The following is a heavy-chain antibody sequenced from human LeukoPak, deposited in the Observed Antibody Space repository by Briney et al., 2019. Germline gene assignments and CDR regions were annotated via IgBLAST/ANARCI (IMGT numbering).Heavy chain of an antibody. CDR2: IYYSGST. CDR3: ARAPFYYVWGSYRSVGYMDV. D-gene: IGHD3-16*02. CDR1: GGSISSYY. J-gene: IGHJ6*03. Sequence: SETLSLTCTVSGGSISSYYWSWIRQPPGKGLEWIGYIYYSGSTNYNPSLKSRVTISVDTSKNQFSLKLSSVTAADTAVYYCARAPFYYVWGSYRSVGYMDVWGKGTTVTVSS. V-gene: IGHV4-59*12.